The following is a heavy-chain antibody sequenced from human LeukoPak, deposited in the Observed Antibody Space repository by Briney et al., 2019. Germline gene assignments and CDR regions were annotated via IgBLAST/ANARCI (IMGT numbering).Heavy chain of an antibody. V-gene: IGHV4-30-4*01. D-gene: IGHD3-10*01. J-gene: IGHJ4*02. CDR2: IYYSGST. CDR3: ARDCRGGRTMVRGFMDY. Sequence: SQTLSLTCTVSGGSISSGDYYWSWIRQPPGKGLEWIGYIYYSGSTYYNPSLKSRVTISVDTSKNQFSLKLSSVTAADTAVYYCARDCRGGRTMVRGFMDYWGQGTLVTVSS. CDR1: GGSISSGDYY.